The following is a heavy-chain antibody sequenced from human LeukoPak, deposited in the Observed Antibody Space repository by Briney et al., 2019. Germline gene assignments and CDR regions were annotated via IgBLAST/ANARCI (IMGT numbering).Heavy chain of an antibody. CDR2: ISAYNGNT. J-gene: IGHJ6*02. CDR1: GYTFTSYG. D-gene: IGHD5-18*01. Sequence: GASVKVSRKASGYTFTSYGISWVRQAPGQGLEWMGWISAYNGNTNYAQKLQGRVTMTTDTSTSTAYMELRSLRSDDTAVYYCARDGVAMVSGYYYGMDVWGQGTTVTVSS. CDR3: ARDGVAMVSGYYYGMDV. V-gene: IGHV1-18*01.